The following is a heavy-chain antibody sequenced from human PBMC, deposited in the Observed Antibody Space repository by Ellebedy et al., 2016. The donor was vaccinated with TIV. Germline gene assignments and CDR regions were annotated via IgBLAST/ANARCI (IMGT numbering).Heavy chain of an antibody. V-gene: IGHV4-39*01. J-gene: IGHJ6*02. CDR3: ARWMGSRVAATIGGLDV. CDR2: IYYSGSN. Sequence: MPSETLSLTCTVSGGSIRSSSYYWGWIRQPPGKGLEWIGSIYYSGSNYYNPSLERRVTISGDTSRNQFSLNITSVTAADTAVYFCARWMGSRVAATIGGLDVWGHGTTVTASS. CDR1: GGSIRSSSYY. D-gene: IGHD2-15*01.